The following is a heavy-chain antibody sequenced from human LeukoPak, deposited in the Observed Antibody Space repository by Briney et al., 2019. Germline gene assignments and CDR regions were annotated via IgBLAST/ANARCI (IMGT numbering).Heavy chain of an antibody. V-gene: IGHV3-64*01. Sequence: GGSLRLSCAASGFTFDDYAMHWVRQAPGKSLEWVSVISSNGGSTYYANSVKGRFTISRDNSKNTLYLQMGSLRAEDMAVYYCARESFSENAFDIWGQGTMVTVSS. CDR3: ARESFSENAFDI. CDR1: GFTFDDYA. CDR2: ISSNGGST. D-gene: IGHD3-10*01. J-gene: IGHJ3*02.